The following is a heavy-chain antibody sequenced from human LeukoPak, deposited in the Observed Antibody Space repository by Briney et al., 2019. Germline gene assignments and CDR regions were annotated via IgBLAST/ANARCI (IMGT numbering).Heavy chain of an antibody. CDR3: ARDRKRGYVSLDY. Sequence: GGSLRLSCAASGFTFSSYNMNWVRQAPGKGLEWVSSISSSSSYIYYADSVKGRFTISRDNAKKSLYLQMNSLRAEDTAVYYCARDRKRGYVSLDYWGQGTLVPVSS. D-gene: IGHD5-18*01. J-gene: IGHJ4*02. V-gene: IGHV3-21*01. CDR1: GFTFSSYN. CDR2: ISSSSSYI.